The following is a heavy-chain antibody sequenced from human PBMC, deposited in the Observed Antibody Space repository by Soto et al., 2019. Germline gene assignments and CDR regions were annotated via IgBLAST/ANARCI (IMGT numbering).Heavy chain of an antibody. CDR2: ISFDGSIE. J-gene: IGHJ4*02. Sequence: VQLVESGGGVVQPGRSLRVSCAASGFTFSSYGMHWVRQAPGKGLEWVAGISFDGSIESYPDSVKGRFTISRDNPKNTLHLQMNSLTTDDTAVYYCARLLREGILRATTPLGYWGQGTLVTVSS. D-gene: IGHD1-26*01. CDR1: GFTFSSYG. CDR3: ARLLREGILRATTPLGY. V-gene: IGHV3-30*03.